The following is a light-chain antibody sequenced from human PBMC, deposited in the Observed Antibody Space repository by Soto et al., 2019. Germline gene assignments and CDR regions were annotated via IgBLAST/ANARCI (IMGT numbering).Light chain of an antibody. CDR1: FSDVGGYDY. V-gene: IGLV2-14*01. CDR2: EVT. J-gene: IGLJ7*01. Sequence: QSALTQPASVSGSPGQSIAISCTGTFSDVGGYDYVSWYQQHPDKAPKLMIYEVTKRPSGVSNRFSGSKSGNMASLTISGLQPEDEADYYCSSHTSGSTRVFGSGTQLTVL. CDR3: SSHTSGSTRV.